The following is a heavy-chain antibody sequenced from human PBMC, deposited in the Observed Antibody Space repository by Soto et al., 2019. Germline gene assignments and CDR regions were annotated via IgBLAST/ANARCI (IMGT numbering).Heavy chain of an antibody. CDR1: GFTFSSYG. J-gene: IGHJ4*02. CDR2: ISYDGSNK. D-gene: IGHD6-6*01. Sequence: GGSLRLSCAASGFTFSSYGMHWVRQAPGKGLEWVAVISYDGSNKYYADSVKGRFTISRDNSKNTLYLQMNSLRAEDTAVYYCAKQRSIAAQYFDYWGQGTLVTVSS. CDR3: AKQRSIAAQYFDY. V-gene: IGHV3-30*18.